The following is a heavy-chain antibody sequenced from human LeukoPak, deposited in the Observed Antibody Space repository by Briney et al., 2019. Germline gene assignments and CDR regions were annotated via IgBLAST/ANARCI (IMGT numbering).Heavy chain of an antibody. J-gene: IGHJ4*01. V-gene: IGHV4-30-4*08. Sequence: SETLSLTSNVSGASINTADYYWTWIRQPPGKGLEWIGYISYSGTPYYNPSLNSRVTISLDTSKNQFSLKLNSVTAADTAMYYCARDRYGDFEDYWGHGTLVTVSS. CDR2: ISYSGTP. CDR3: ARDRYGDFEDY. D-gene: IGHD4-17*01. CDR1: GASINTADYY.